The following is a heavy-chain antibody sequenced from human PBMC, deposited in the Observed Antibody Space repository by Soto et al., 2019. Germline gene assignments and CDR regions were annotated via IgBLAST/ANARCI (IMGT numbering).Heavy chain of an antibody. CDR1: GGSISIGGYY. Sequence: SDTLSLTCTVSGGSISIGGYYWSWIRQHPGKGLEWVGYIYYSGSTYYNPSLKSRVTISVDTSKNQFSLKLSSVTAADTAVYYCARDFTDSSGPTLGMGVWGQGTTVT. V-gene: IGHV4-31*03. CDR2: IYYSGST. D-gene: IGHD6-19*01. J-gene: IGHJ6*02. CDR3: ARDFTDSSGPTLGMGV.